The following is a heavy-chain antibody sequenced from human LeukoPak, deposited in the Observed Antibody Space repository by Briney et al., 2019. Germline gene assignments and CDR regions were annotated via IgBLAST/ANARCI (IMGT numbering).Heavy chain of an antibody. CDR3: ARDAGSSLFDY. CDR2: IWYDGSNK. CDR1: GFTFSSYA. Sequence: GGSLRLSCAASGFTFSSYAMHWVRQAPGKGLEWVAFIWYDGSNKDYADSVKGRFTISRDNSKNTLYLQMNSLRAEDTAVYYCARDAGSSLFDYWGQGTLVTVSS. J-gene: IGHJ4*02. D-gene: IGHD6-13*01. V-gene: IGHV3-33*08.